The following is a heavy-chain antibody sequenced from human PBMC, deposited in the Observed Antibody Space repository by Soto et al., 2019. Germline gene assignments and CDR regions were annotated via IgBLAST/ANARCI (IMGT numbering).Heavy chain of an antibody. CDR2: VIPIFGTA. Sequence: SVEVSWKASGGTFSSYAISWVLQAPGQGLEWMGGVIPIFGTANYAQKFQGRVTITADESTSTAYMELSSLRSEDTAVYYCARDRDWNYDTDYYYGMDVWGQGTTVTVSS. D-gene: IGHD1-7*01. V-gene: IGHV1-69*13. CDR3: ARDRDWNYDTDYYYGMDV. J-gene: IGHJ6*02. CDR1: GGTFSSYA.